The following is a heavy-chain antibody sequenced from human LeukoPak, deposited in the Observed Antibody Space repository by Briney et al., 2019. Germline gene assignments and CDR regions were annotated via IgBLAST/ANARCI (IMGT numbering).Heavy chain of an antibody. V-gene: IGHV1-69*13. D-gene: IGHD4-17*01. J-gene: IGHJ4*02. CDR3: ASYGDYRDFDY. Sequence: ASVTVSCKASGGTFSSYAISWVRQAPGQGLEWMGGIITIFGTANYAQKFQGRVTITADESTSTAYMELSSLRSEDTAVYYCASYGDYRDFDYWGQGTLVTVSS. CDR1: GGTFSSYA. CDR2: IITIFGTA.